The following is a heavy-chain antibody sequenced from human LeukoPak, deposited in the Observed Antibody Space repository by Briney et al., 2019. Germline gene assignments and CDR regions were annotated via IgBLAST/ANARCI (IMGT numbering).Heavy chain of an antibody. CDR3: ANAASYSVDY. CDR2: MYFSGST. D-gene: IGHD1-26*01. Sequence: SESLSLTCTGSGGSVSSSFYYWGRIRQPPGKGLEWIGSMYFSGSTHYNPSLKSRVTISVDTSKNQFSLKLTSVTAADTTVYYCANAASYSVDYWGQGTLVTASS. V-gene: IGHV4-39*01. J-gene: IGHJ4*02. CDR1: GGSVSSSFYY.